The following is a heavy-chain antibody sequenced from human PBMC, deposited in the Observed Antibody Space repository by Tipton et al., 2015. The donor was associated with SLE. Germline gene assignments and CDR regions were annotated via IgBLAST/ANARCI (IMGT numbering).Heavy chain of an antibody. CDR3: ARGSSTWKYFYYYGLDV. CDR2: IKQDGSET. V-gene: IGHV3-7*01. Sequence: SLRLSCAASGFTFSSYWMHWVRQAPGKGLEWVANIKQDGSETYYVDSVKGRFSVSRGNAETTLYLQMNNVKAEDTATYFCARGSSTWKYFYYYGLDVWGQGATVTVSS. CDR1: GFTFSSYW. D-gene: IGHD6-13*01. J-gene: IGHJ6*02.